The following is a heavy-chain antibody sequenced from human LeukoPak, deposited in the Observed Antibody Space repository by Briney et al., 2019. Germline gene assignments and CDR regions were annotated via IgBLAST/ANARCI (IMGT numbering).Heavy chain of an antibody. CDR1: GFIVSRNY. D-gene: IGHD3-16*01. Sequence: GGSLRLSWAASGFIVSRNYMGWVRQAPGKGLEWVSALSSKYETYYADSVKGRFTISRDNSENTLYLQMNALRAEDTALYYCYGIHLGDSFDIWGRGTMVIVFS. V-gene: IGHV3-53*01. J-gene: IGHJ3*02. CDR2: LSSKYET. CDR3: YGIHLGDSFDI.